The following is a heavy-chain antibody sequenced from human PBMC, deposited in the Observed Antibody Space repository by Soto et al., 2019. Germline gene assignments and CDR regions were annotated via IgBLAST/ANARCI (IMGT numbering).Heavy chain of an antibody. V-gene: IGHV4-38-2*01. Sequence: ETLSLTCAVSGYSISSGYYWGWIRHPPGKGLEWIGSIYHSGSTYYNPSLKSRVTISVDTSKNQFSLKLSSVTAADTAVYYCARVERLQGGSYGMDVWGQGTTVTVSS. J-gene: IGHJ6*02. CDR3: ARVERLQGGSYGMDV. CDR1: GYSISSGYY. CDR2: IYHSGST. D-gene: IGHD1-1*01.